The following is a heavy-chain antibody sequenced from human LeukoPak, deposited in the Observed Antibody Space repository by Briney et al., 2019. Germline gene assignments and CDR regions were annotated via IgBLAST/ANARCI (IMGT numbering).Heavy chain of an antibody. CDR1: GYTFAGYY. V-gene: IGHV1-2*02. Sequence: ASVKVSCKASGYTFAGYYMHWVRQAPGQGLEWMGWINPNSGGTNYAQKFQGRVTMTRDTSISTAYMELSRLRSNDTAVYYCARDTGPYYYGSGSPPDIWGQGTMVTVSS. D-gene: IGHD3-10*01. J-gene: IGHJ3*02. CDR2: INPNSGGT. CDR3: ARDTGPYYYGSGSPPDI.